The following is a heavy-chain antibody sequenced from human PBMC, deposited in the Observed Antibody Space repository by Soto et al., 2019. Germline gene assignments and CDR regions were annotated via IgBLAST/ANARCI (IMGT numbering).Heavy chain of an antibody. V-gene: IGHV3-33*01. J-gene: IGHJ6*02. D-gene: IGHD6-19*01. CDR3: ARGVAVAGGHYYYYGMDV. CDR1: GFTFSSYG. CDR2: IWYDGSNK. Sequence: GGSLRLSCAASGFTFSSYGMHWVRQAPGKGLEWVAVIWYDGSNKYYADSVKGRFTISRDNSKNTLYLQMNSLRAEDTAVYYCARGVAVAGGHYYYYGMDVWGQGTTVTVSS.